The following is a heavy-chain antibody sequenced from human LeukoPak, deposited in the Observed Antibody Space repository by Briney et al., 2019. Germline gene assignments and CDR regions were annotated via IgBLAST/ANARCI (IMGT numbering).Heavy chain of an antibody. CDR1: GYTFTFYD. V-gene: IGHV1-8*03. Sequence: ASVKVSCKASGYTFTFYDIQWVRQAAGQGLEWMGWMNPHSGNTGYAQKFLGRITLTRNTSISTAYMELSSLRSEDTAVYYCARGGRVTMVRGVISRYYYYYYMDVWGKGTTVTVSS. CDR2: MNPHSGNT. CDR3: ARGGRVTMVRGVISRYYYYYYMDV. D-gene: IGHD3-10*01. J-gene: IGHJ6*03.